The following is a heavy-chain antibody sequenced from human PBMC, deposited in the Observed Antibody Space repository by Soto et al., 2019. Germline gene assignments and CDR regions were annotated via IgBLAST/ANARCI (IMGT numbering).Heavy chain of an antibody. J-gene: IGHJ4*02. CDR1: GFTFSSYA. CDR3: AKSYDSSGYYTFLFDY. V-gene: IGHV3-23*01. D-gene: IGHD3-22*01. Sequence: EVQLLESGGGLVQPGGSLRLSSAASGFTFSSYAMSWVRQAPGKGLEWVSAISGSGGSTYYADSVKGRFTISRDNSKNTLYLQMNSLRAEDTAVYYCAKSYDSSGYYTFLFDYWGQGTLVTVSS. CDR2: ISGSGGST.